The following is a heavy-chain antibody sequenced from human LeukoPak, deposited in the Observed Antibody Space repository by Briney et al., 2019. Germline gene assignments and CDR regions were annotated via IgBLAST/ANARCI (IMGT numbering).Heavy chain of an antibody. CDR1: GGSISSCY. Sequence: SETLSLTCTVSGGSISSCYWSWIRQPPGKGLEWIGYIYTSGSTNYNPSLKSRVTISVDTSKNQFSLKLSSVTAADTAVYYCARQRDDILTGYSYYFDYWGQGTLVTVSS. CDR2: IYTSGST. D-gene: IGHD3-9*01. CDR3: ARQRDDILTGYSYYFDY. J-gene: IGHJ4*02. V-gene: IGHV4-4*09.